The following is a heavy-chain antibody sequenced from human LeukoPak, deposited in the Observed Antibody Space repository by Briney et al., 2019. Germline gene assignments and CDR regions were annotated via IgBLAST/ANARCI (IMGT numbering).Heavy chain of an antibody. CDR3: ARGRGYSYGYGRVNDAFDI. CDR2: MNPNSGNT. V-gene: IGHV1-8*01. CDR1: GYTFTSYD. J-gene: IGHJ3*02. Sequence: GASVKVSCKASGYTFTSYDINWVRQATGQGLEWMGWMNPNSGNTGYAQKFQGRVTMTRNTSISTAYMELSSLRSEDTAMYYCARGRGYSYGYGRVNDAFDIWGQGTMVTVSS. D-gene: IGHD5-18*01.